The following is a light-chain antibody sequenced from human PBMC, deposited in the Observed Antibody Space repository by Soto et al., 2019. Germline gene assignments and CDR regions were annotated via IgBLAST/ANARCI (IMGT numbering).Light chain of an antibody. J-gene: IGLJ1*01. CDR2: YDS. Sequence: SYELTQPPSVSVAPEKTATITCGGNNIGNKRVHWYRQKPGQAPVLLISYDSDRPSGIPERFSGSNSENTATLAISRVEAGDEADYLGQVWGSMAANDVVGCGTKLAVL. V-gene: IGLV3-21*04. CDR1: NIGNKR. CDR3: QVWGSMAANDV.